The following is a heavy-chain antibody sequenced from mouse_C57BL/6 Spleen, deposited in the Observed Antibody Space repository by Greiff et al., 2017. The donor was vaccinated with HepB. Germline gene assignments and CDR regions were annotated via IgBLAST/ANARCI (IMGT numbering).Heavy chain of an antibody. CDR3: ARREDYDYDEFAY. CDR1: GYTFTDYY. Sequence: EVQLQQSGPVLVKPGASVKMSCKASGYTFTDYYMNWVKQSHGKSLEWIGVINPYNGGTSYNQKFKGKATLTVDKSSSTAYMELNSLTSEDSAVYYCARREDYDYDEFAYWGQGTLVTVSA. J-gene: IGHJ3*01. V-gene: IGHV1-19*01. D-gene: IGHD2-4*01. CDR2: INPYNGGT.